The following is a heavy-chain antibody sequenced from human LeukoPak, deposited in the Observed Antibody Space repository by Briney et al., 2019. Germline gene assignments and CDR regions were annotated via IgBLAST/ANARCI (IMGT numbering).Heavy chain of an antibody. CDR1: GFTFSSYA. Sequence: GGSLRLSCAASGFTFSSYAMSWVRQAPGKGLEWVSAISGSGGGTYYTDSVKGRFTISRDNSKNTLYLQMNSLRAEDTAVYYCARRERYYYDSSGQYYFDYWGQGTLVTVSS. J-gene: IGHJ4*02. CDR2: ISGSGGGT. D-gene: IGHD3-22*01. V-gene: IGHV3-23*01. CDR3: ARRERYYYDSSGQYYFDY.